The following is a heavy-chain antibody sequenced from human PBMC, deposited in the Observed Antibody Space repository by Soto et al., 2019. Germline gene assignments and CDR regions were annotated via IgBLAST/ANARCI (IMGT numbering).Heavy chain of an antibody. CDR1: GFTFGDYA. J-gene: IGHJ4*02. Sequence: GGSLRLSCTASGFTFGDYAMSWVRQAPGKGLEWVGFIRSKAYGGPTEYAAAVKGRFTISRDDSKSTAYLQMNSLKTEDTGAYYCTSGRAYYDYWGQGTLVTVSS. CDR3: TSGRAYYDY. CDR2: IRSKAYGGPT. V-gene: IGHV3-49*04. D-gene: IGHD1-26*01.